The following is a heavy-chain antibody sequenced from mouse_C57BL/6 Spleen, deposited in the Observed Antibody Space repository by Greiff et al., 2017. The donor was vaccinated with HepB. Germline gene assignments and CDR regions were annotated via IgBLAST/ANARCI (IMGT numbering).Heavy chain of an antibody. J-gene: IGHJ1*03. D-gene: IGHD1-1*01. V-gene: IGHV1-52*01. Sequence: QVQLKQPGAELVRPGSSVKLSCKASGYTFTSYWMHWVKQRPIQGLEWIGNIDPSDSETHYNQKFKDKATLTVDKSSSTAYMQLSSLTSEDSAVYYCARRRYYYGSSYVWYFDVWGTGTTVTVSS. CDR1: GYTFTSYW. CDR3: ARRRYYYGSSYVWYFDV. CDR2: IDPSDSET.